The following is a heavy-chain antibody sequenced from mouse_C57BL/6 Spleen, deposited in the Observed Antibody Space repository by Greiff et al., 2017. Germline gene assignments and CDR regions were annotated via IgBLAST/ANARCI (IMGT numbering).Heavy chain of an antibody. CDR2: IYPGSGNT. Sequence: QVQLQQSGAELVRPGASVKLSCKASGYTFTDYYINWVKQRPGQGLEWIARIYPGSGNTYYNEKFKGKATLTAEKSSSTAYMQLSSLTSEDSAVYFCAREDSLYYFDYWGQGTTLTVSS. CDR3: AREDSLYYFDY. V-gene: IGHV1-76*01. J-gene: IGHJ2*01. CDR1: GYTFTDYY.